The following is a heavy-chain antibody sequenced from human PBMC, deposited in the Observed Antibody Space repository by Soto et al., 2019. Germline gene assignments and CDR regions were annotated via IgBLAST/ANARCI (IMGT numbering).Heavy chain of an antibody. J-gene: IGHJ4*02. CDR2: ISSSSSTI. CDR1: GFTFSSYS. D-gene: IGHD2-2*01. CDR3: ARDYCSSTSCYLRVRFDY. V-gene: IGHV3-48*01. Sequence: PGGSLRLSCAASGFTFSSYSMNWVRQAPGKGLEWVSYISSSSSTIYYADSVKGRFTISRGNAKNSLYLQMNSLRAEDTAVYYCARDYCSSTSCYLRVRFDYWGQGTLVTVSS.